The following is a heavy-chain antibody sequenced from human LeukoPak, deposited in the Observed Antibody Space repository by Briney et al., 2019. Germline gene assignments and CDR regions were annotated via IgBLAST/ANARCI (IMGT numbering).Heavy chain of an antibody. J-gene: IGHJ5*02. CDR3: ARFRSSPRSNWFDP. V-gene: IGHV4-39*07. CDR1: GGSISSSSYY. CDR2: IYYSGST. Sequence: SETLSLTCTVSGGSISSSSYYWGWIRQPPGKGLEWIGSIYYSGSTYYNPSLKSRVTISVDTSKNQFSLKLSSVTAADTAVYYCARFRSSPRSNWFDPWGQGTLVTVSS.